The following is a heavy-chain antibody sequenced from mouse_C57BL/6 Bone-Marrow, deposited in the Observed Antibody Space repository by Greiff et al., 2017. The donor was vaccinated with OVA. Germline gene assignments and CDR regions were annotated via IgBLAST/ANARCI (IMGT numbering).Heavy chain of an antibody. CDR3: SSDYVLFAY. D-gene: IGHD1-1*01. J-gene: IGHJ3*01. CDR2: ISYDGSN. V-gene: IGHV3-6*01. Sequence: DVQLQESGPGLVKPSQSLSLTCSVTGYSITSGYYWNWIRQFPGNKLEWVGYISYDGSNNYQPPLKNRISITRDTSKNQFILKLNSVTTEDTATYYCSSDYVLFAYWGQGTLVTVSA. CDR1: GYSITSGYY.